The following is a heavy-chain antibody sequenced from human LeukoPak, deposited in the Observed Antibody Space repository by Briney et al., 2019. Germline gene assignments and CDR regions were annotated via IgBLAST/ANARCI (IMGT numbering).Heavy chain of an antibody. V-gene: IGHV5-51*01. CDR3: ASHKGSGYGGYYFDY. D-gene: IGHD5-12*01. CDR2: IYPGDSDT. Sequence: GGALEISFKGSGCGFTSYWIGWVRPMPGKGVGWMGIIYPGDSDTRYSPSFQGQVTISAHKSISTPYLQWSSLKASDPAMYYCASHKGSGYGGYYFDYWRQGTLVTVSS. J-gene: IGHJ4*02. CDR1: GCGFTSYW.